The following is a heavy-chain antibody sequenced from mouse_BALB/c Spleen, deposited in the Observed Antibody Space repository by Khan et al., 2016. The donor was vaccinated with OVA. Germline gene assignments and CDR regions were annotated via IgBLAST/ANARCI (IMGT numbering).Heavy chain of an antibody. J-gene: IGHJ2*01. CDR3: TRDRIDY. CDR1: GYTFTTYW. V-gene: IGHV1-7*01. Sequence: QVQLQQSGAELAKPGASVKMSCKASGYTFTTYWMHWVKQRPGQGLEWIGYINPTSGSTDYNERFKDKATWSADKSSSTAYMQLGSLTSEDSAVYYCTRDRIDYWGQGTTLTVSS. CDR2: INPTSGST.